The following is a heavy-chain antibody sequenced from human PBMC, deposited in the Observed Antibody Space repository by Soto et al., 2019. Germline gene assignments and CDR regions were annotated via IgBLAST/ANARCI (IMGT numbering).Heavy chain of an antibody. CDR1: GFTFSSYA. CDR3: VKQVGYSYAFDI. CDR2: ISSNGGST. D-gene: IGHD5-18*01. V-gene: IGHV3-64D*06. Sequence: EVQLVESGGGLVQPGGSLRLSCSASGFTFSSYAMHWVRQAPGKGLEYVSAISSNGGSTYYADSVKGRFTISRDNSKNTLYLQMSSLRAEDTAVYYWVKQVGYSYAFDIWGQGTMVTVSS. J-gene: IGHJ3*02.